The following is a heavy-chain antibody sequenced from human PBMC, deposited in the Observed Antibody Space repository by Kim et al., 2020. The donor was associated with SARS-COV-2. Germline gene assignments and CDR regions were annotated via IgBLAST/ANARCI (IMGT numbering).Heavy chain of an antibody. V-gene: IGHV3-13*01. D-gene: IGHD3-16*01. CDR3: ARVSSLGGFDY. J-gene: IGHJ4*02. Sequence: YYPGSVKGRFTISRENAKNSLYLQMNSLRAGDTAVYYCARVSSLGGFDYWGQGTLVTVSS.